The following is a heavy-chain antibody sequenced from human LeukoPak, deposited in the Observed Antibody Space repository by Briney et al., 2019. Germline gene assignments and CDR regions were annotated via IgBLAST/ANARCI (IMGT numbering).Heavy chain of an antibody. D-gene: IGHD5-18*01. CDR1: GGSISSYY. J-gene: IGHJ4*02. CDR3: AAGGGYSYGSVDY. Sequence: SEALSLTCTVSGGSISSYYWSWIRQPPGKGLEWIGYIYYSGSTNYNPSLKSRVTISVDTSKNQFSLKLSSVTAADTAVYYCAAGGGYSYGSVDYWGQGTLVTVSS. CDR2: IYYSGST. V-gene: IGHV4-59*01.